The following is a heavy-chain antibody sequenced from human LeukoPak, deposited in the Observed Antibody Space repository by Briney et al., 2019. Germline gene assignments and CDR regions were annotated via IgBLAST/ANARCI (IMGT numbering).Heavy chain of an antibody. Sequence: PSQTLSLTCTVSGGSISSGDYYWGWIRQPPGKGLEWIGYIYYSGSTYYNPSLRSRVTISVDTSKNQFSLKLSSVTAADTAVYYCARLGRTRGYCSGGSCYSAYDYWGRGTLVTVSS. CDR3: ARLGRTRGYCSGGSCYSAYDY. CDR2: IYYSGST. D-gene: IGHD2-15*01. CDR1: GGSISSGDYY. V-gene: IGHV4-30-4*08. J-gene: IGHJ4*02.